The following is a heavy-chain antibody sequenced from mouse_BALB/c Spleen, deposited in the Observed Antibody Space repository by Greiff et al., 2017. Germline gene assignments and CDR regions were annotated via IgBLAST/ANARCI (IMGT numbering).Heavy chain of an antibody. CDR1: GFSLTSYG. D-gene: IGHD3-2*01. CDR3: AREKGQLGLAWFAY. Sequence: VKLVESGPGLVAPSQSLSITCTVSGFSLTSYGVHWVRQPPGKGLEWLGVIWAGGSTNYNSALMSRLSISKDNSKSQVFLKMNSLQTDDTAMYYWAREKGQLGLAWFAYWGQGTLVTVSA. CDR2: IWAGGST. V-gene: IGHV2-9*02. J-gene: IGHJ3*01.